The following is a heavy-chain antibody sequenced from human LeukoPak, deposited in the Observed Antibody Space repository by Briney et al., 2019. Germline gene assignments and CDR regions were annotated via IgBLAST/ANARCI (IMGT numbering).Heavy chain of an antibody. CDR3: AKGSYYCSSSSCPQYYYYMDV. J-gene: IGHJ6*03. Sequence: GGSLRLSCAASGFTFNSYGMHWVRQAPGKGLEWVAFIRYDGSDKYYADSAKGRLTISRDNSKNTLYLQMSSLRAEDTAVYYCAKGSYYCSSSSCPQYYYYMDVWGKGTTVTVSS. CDR2: IRYDGSDK. V-gene: IGHV3-30*02. CDR1: GFTFNSYG. D-gene: IGHD2-2*01.